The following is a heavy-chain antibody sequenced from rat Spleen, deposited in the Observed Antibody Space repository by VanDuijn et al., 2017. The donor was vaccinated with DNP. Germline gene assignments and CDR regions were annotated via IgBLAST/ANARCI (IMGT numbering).Heavy chain of an antibody. CDR3: ATGVYGGYEDWFAY. CDR2: ISYERSST. V-gene: IGHV5-22*01. D-gene: IGHD1-11*01. J-gene: IGHJ3*01. Sequence: EVQLVESGGDLVQPGRSLKLSCAASGFTFSDYNMAWVRHAPQKGLEWVASISYERSSTYYGDSVKSRFTISRDNAKNTQYLQMDSLTSEDTATYYCATGVYGGYEDWFAYWGQGTLVTVSS. CDR1: GFTFSDYN.